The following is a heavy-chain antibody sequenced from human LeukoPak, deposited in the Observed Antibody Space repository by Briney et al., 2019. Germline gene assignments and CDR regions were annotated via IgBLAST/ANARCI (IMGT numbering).Heavy chain of an antibody. CDR2: ISYDGSNK. J-gene: IGHJ4*02. Sequence: GGSLRLSCAASGFTFSGYAMHWVRQAPGKGLEWVAVISYDGSNKYYADSVKGRFTISRDNSKNTLYLQMNSLRAEDTAVYYCARDDGDFQTPGCFDYWGQGTLVTVSS. V-gene: IGHV3-30-3*01. D-gene: IGHD4-17*01. CDR1: GFTFSGYA. CDR3: ARDDGDFQTPGCFDY.